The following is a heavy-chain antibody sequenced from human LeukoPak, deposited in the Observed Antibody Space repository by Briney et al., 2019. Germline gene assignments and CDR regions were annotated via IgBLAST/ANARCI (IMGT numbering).Heavy chain of an antibody. V-gene: IGHV1-2*02. CDR3: ARAGYSSSWYTDWFDP. D-gene: IGHD6-13*01. CDR1: GYTFTGYY. CDR2: INPNSGGT. J-gene: IGHJ5*02. Sequence: GASVKVSFKASGYTFTGYYMHWVRQAPGQGLEWMGWINPNSGGTNYAQKFQGRVTMTRDTSISTAYMELSRLRSDDTAVYYCARAGYSSSWYTDWFDPWGQGTLVTVSS.